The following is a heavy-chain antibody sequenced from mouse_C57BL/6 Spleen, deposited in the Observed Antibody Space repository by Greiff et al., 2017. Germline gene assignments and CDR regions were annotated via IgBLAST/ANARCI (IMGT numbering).Heavy chain of an antibody. CDR1: GFTFTDYY. Sequence: DVLLVESGGGLVQPGGSLSLSCAASGFTFTDYYISWVRQPPGKALEWLGFIRNKANGYTTEYSASVKVRFTISRDNSQIILYLQMKALRAEDSATCYCARFYGNYPYYAMEYWGQGASVTVST. D-gene: IGHD2-1*01. J-gene: IGHJ4*01. V-gene: IGHV7-3*01. CDR2: IRNKANGYTT. CDR3: ARFYGNYPYYAMEY.